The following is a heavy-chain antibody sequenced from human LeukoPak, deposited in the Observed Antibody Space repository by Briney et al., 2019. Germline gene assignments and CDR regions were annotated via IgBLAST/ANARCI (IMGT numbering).Heavy chain of an antibody. J-gene: IGHJ6*03. Sequence: SQTLSLTCTVSGGSISNDSYYWSWIRQPPGKGLEWIGYIYYSGSTNYNPSLKSRVTISVDTSKNQFSLKLSSVSAADTAVYYCARGLISSSGYPIYYYYYYYMDVWGKGTTVTVSS. CDR2: IYYSGST. CDR1: GGSISNDSYY. CDR3: ARGLISSSGYPIYYYYYYYMDV. D-gene: IGHD3-22*01. V-gene: IGHV4-61*01.